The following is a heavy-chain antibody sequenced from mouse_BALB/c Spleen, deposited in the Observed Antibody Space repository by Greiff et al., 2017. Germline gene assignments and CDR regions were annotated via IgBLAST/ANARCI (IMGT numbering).Heavy chain of an antibody. CDR2: ISDGGSYT. CDR3: ARGGYYDPSFYAMDY. CDR1: GFTFSDYY. D-gene: IGHD2-4*01. J-gene: IGHJ4*01. V-gene: IGHV5-4*02. Sequence: EVHLVESGGGLVKPGGSLKLSCAASGFTFSDYYMYWVRQTPEKRLEWVATISDGGSYTYYPDSVKGRFTISRDNAKNNLYLQMSSLKSEDTAMYYCARGGYYDPSFYAMDYWGQGTSVTVSS.